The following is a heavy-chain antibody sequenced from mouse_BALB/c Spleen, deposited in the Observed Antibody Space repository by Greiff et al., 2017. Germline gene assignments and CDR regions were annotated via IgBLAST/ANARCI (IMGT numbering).Heavy chain of an antibody. CDR2: ISSGGSYT. J-gene: IGHJ2*01. CDR3: ARDDYGYFDY. CDR1: GFTFSSYA. V-gene: IGHV5-9-4*01. D-gene: IGHD1-1*01. Sequence: EVQRVESGGGLVKPGGSLKLSCAASGFTFSSYAMSWVRQSPGKRLEWVAEISSGGSYTYYPDTVTGRFTISRDNAKNTLYLEMSSLRSEDTAMYYCARDDYGYFDYWGQGTTLTVSS.